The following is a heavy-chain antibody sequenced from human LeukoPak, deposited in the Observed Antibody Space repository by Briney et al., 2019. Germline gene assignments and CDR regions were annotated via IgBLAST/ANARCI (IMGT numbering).Heavy chain of an antibody. V-gene: IGHV3-53*01. CDR1: GLTVGINY. D-gene: IGHD6-19*01. J-gene: IGHJ6*02. CDR3: ARDRYRSGCMDV. CDR2: MYADGST. Sequence: GGSLRLSCAASGLTVGINYMSWVRQAPGKGLEWVSFMYADGSTNYADSVKGRFTISRDNSKNTLYLQMNTLRAEDTAIYYCARDRYRSGCMDVWGQGSTVTVS.